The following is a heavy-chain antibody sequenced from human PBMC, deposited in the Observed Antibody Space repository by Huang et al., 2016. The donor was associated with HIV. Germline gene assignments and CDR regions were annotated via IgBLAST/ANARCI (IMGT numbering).Heavy chain of an antibody. J-gene: IGHJ5*02. Sequence: QVQLVESGGGVVQPGTSLRLSCAASGFIFSNFGMHWVRQATGKGLEWVEGMSYDGRMNRYADSVKGRFTISRDNDKNTLSLEMNRLRHDDTAVYYCAKESRWFSDFDQWGQGTLVTVSS. CDR2: MSYDGRMN. D-gene: IGHD2-15*01. CDR3: AKESRWFSDFDQ. V-gene: IGHV3-30*18. CDR1: GFIFSNFG.